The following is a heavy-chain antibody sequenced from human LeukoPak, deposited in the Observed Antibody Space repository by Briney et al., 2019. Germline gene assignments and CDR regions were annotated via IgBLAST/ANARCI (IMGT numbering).Heavy chain of an antibody. D-gene: IGHD3-10*01. CDR1: GYIFTGYY. CDR3: ARGRLGTWFGELKA. CDR2: INANSGGT. V-gene: IGHV1-2*02. J-gene: IGHJ5*02. Sequence: ASVKVSCKASGYIFTGYYLHWVWQAPGQGLERMGWINANSGGTKYSQKFQGRVTMTRDTSISTAYMELSSQRSDDTAVYYCARGRLGTWFGELKAWGQGTLVAVSS.